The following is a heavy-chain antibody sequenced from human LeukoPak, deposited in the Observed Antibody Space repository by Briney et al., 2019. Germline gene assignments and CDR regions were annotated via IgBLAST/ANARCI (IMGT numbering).Heavy chain of an antibody. CDR1: GFTFSSYG. CDR2: ISGSGGST. V-gene: IGHV3-23*01. CDR3: AKVKAHYYDSSGYYSGFDY. J-gene: IGHJ4*02. D-gene: IGHD3-22*01. Sequence: PGGSLRLSCAASGFTFSSYGMHWVRQAPGKGLEWVSAISGSGGSTYYADSVKGRFTISRDNSKNTLYLQMNSLRAEDTAVYYCAKVKAHYYDSSGYYSGFDYWGQGTLVTVSS.